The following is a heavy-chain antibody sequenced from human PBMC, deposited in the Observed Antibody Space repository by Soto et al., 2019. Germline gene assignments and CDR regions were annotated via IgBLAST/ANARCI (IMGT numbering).Heavy chain of an antibody. CDR1: GGSISSYY. CDR2: IYYSGST. Sequence: PSETLSLTCTVSGGSISSYYWSWIRQPPGKGLEWIGYIYYSGSTNYNPSLKSRVTISVDTSKNQFSLKLSSVTAADTAVYYCARGRQDVSSSWYLKPPPRYYMDVWGKGTTVTVSS. D-gene: IGHD6-13*01. J-gene: IGHJ6*03. CDR3: ARGRQDVSSSWYLKPPPRYYMDV. V-gene: IGHV4-59*01.